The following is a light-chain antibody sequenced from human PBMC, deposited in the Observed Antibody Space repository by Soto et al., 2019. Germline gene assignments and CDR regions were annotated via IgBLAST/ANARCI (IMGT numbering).Light chain of an antibody. CDR1: NSDVGTYNY. Sequence: QSALTQPRSVSGSPGQSVTISCTGTNSDVGTYNYVSWYQQHPGNAPKLIIYDVTKRPSGVPDRFSGSKSGNTASLIISGLQAADEAEYYCCCCSYAGSSIFRVLFGGGTKLTVL. V-gene: IGLV2-11*01. J-gene: IGLJ2*01. CDR3: CSYAGSSIFRVL. CDR2: DVT.